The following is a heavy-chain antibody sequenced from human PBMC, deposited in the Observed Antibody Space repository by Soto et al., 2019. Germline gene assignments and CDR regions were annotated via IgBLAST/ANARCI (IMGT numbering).Heavy chain of an antibody. CDR1: GFTFTTFG. CDR3: AKDLQAYGDYNYYYYGMDV. J-gene: IGHJ6*02. D-gene: IGHD4-17*01. CDR2: ISYDGHNK. Sequence: QVQLVESGGGVVQPGGSLRLSCTASGFTFTTFGIHWVRQAPGKGLEWVALISYDGHNKYYSDSVKGRFTISRDNYKNTLYLKMNSLRAEDTAVYYCAKDLQAYGDYNYYYYGMDVWGQGTTVSVSS. V-gene: IGHV3-30*18.